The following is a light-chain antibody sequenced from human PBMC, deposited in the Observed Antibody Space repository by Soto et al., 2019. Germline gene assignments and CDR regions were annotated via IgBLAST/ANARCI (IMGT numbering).Light chain of an antibody. J-gene: IGKJ3*01. V-gene: IGKV1-39*01. CDR2: AAS. CDR1: QSISNY. CDR3: QQSYTTLFT. Sequence: DIQMTQSPSSLSASVGDRVTITCRASQSISNYLNWYQQKPGKAPKLLIYAASSLQSVVPSKFSGSGSGTDFTLTSSSLQPEDFATYSCQQSYTTLFTFGPGTNVDI.